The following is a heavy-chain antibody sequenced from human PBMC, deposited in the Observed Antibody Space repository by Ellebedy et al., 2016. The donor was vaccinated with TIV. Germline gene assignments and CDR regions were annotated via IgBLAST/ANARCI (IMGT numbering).Heavy chain of an antibody. D-gene: IGHD6-19*01. V-gene: IGHV3-23*01. J-gene: IGHJ5*02. CDR2: ISGSGVTT. Sequence: GESLKISCADSGFAFNTYAMSWVRQAPGKGLEWVSHISGSGVTTYYADSVRGRFSISRDNSKNTLFLQMNSLRADGTAVYYCAGYRGEAVAGNWFDPWGQGTLVTVSS. CDR1: GFAFNTYA. CDR3: AGYRGEAVAGNWFDP.